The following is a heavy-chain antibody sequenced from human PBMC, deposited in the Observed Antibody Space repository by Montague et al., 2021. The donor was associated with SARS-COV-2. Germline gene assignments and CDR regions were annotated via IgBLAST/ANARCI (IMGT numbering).Heavy chain of an antibody. D-gene: IGHD3-22*01. V-gene: IGHV4-4*02. Sequence: SETLSLTCGVSGASVTSTNWWSWVRQPTGKGLEWIGEIYHTGNTNYSPSLKSRVYISLDKSKNQSSLRLNSVTAADTAVYYCASPKEGSGYYRPFDYWGQGILVTVSS. J-gene: IGHJ4*02. CDR2: IYHTGNT. CDR3: ASPKEGSGYYRPFDY. CDR1: GASVTSTNW.